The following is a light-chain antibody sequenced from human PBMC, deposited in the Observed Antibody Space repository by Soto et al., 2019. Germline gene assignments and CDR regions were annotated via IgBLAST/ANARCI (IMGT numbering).Light chain of an antibody. Sequence: DIQMTQSPSTLYASVGDRVTITCRASQSISSWLAWYQQKPGKAPKLLIYDASSLESGVPSRFSGSGSGTEFTLTISSLQPDDCATYYFQQYNSYPWTFGQGTKVESK. CDR1: QSISSW. V-gene: IGKV1-5*01. J-gene: IGKJ1*01. CDR2: DAS. CDR3: QQYNSYPWT.